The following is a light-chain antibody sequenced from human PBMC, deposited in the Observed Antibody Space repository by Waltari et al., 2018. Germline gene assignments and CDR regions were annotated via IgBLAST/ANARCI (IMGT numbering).Light chain of an antibody. CDR1: SIDIRDSNY. CDR3: CSYAGQFTWV. Sequence: QSALTQPPSVSGSPGQSVTISCTGTSIDIRDSNYVSWFQQYPGKAPKVIIFAVTVRPSGVPNRFSGSKSGNTASLTISGLQSEDESHYFCCSYAGQFTWVFGGGTKLTVL. CDR2: AVT. V-gene: IGLV2-11*01. J-gene: IGLJ2*01.